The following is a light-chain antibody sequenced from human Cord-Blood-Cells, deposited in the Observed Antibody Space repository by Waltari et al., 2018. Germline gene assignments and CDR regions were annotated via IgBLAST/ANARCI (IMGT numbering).Light chain of an antibody. CDR2: SNN. CDR1: SSNIRSNT. J-gene: IGLJ3*02. CDR3: AAWDDSLNGWV. Sequence: QSVLTQPPSASATPGQRVTIYCSGSSSNIRSNTVHWYQQLPGTAPKHLIYSNNQRPSGVPDRFSGSKSGSSASLAISGLQSEDEADYYCAAWDDSLNGWVFGGGTKLTVL. V-gene: IGLV1-44*01.